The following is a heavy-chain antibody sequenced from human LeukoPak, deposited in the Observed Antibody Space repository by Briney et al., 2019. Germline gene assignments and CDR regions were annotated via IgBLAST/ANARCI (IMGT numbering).Heavy chain of an antibody. D-gene: IGHD3-16*01. CDR2: INPNSGGT. V-gene: IGHV1-2*02. J-gene: IGHJ5*02. CDR1: GYTFTGYY. CDR3: ARTSHESVLYWSDP. Sequence: GASVKVSCKASGYTFTGYYMHWVRQAPGQGLEWMGWINPNSGGTNYAQKFQGRVTMTTDTSTRTAYMELRSLRSDDTAVYYCARTSHESVLYWSDPWGQGTLVNVSS.